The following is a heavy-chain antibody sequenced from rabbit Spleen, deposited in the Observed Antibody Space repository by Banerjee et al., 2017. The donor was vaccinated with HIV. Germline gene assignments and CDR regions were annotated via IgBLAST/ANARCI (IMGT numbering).Heavy chain of an antibody. D-gene: IGHD3-1*01. CDR1: GLDFSSGHY. CDR3: ERIGAL. Sequence: QSLEESGGDLVKPGASLTLTCTASGLDFSSGHYMSWVRQAPGKGLEWIGTIVTSSGTTYYASWAKGRFTISKTSSTTVTLQMTSLTAADTATYFCERIGALWGPGTLVTVS. CDR2: IVTSSGTT. V-gene: IGHV1S40*01. J-gene: IGHJ4*01.